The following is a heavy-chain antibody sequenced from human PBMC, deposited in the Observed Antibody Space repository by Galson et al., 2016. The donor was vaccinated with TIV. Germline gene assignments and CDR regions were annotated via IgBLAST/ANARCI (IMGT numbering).Heavy chain of an antibody. V-gene: IGHV3-30*04. Sequence: SLRLSCAGSGFTFSDYVLNWVRQAPGKGLQWVAFISSDGSRKYVADSVKGRFTISRDDAKNSLYLHMDSLRADDAAVYYCARDYDFWSGHSWGYWGQGTLVTVSS. CDR2: ISSDGSRK. CDR3: ARDYDFWSGHSWGY. D-gene: IGHD3-3*01. CDR1: GFTFSDYV. J-gene: IGHJ4*02.